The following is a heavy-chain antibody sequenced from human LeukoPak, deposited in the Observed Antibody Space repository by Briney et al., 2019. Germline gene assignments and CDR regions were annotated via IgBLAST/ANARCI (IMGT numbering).Heavy chain of an antibody. D-gene: IGHD2-2*01. J-gene: IGHJ4*02. CDR1: GYSISSGYY. Sequence: SETLSLTCSVSGYSISSGYYWDWIRQPPGKGLEWIASIYHSGKSYYNPSLESRVTISVDTSKNQISLKLRSVTAADTAVYYCARGPTYQPIDYWGQGTLVTVSS. CDR2: IYHSGKS. V-gene: IGHV4-38-2*02. CDR3: ARGPTYQPIDY.